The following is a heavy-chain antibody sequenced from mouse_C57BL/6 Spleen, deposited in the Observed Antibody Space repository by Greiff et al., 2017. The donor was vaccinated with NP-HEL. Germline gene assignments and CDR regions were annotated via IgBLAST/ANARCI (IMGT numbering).Heavy chain of an antibody. V-gene: IGHV5-16*01. CDR1: GFTFSDYY. D-gene: IGHD2-4*01. CDR3: AREDDYDEGPYAMDY. CDR2: INYDGSST. J-gene: IGHJ4*01. Sequence: EVKLVESEGGLVQPGSSMKLSCTASGFTFSDYYMAWVRQVPEKGLEWVANINYDGSSTYYLDSLKSRFIISRDNAKNILYLQMSSLKSEDTATYYCAREDDYDEGPYAMDYWGQGTSVTVSS.